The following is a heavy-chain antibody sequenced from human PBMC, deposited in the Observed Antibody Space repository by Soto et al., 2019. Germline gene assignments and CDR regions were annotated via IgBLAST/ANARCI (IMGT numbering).Heavy chain of an antibody. Sequence: SETLSLTCTVSGGSISSYYWSWIRQPPGKGLEWIGYIYYSGSTNYNPSLKSRVTISVDTSKNQFSLKLSSVTAADTAVYYCARGVTTGNYYGMDVWGQGTTVTVSS. V-gene: IGHV4-59*01. CDR2: IYYSGST. D-gene: IGHD4-4*01. CDR1: GGSISSYY. CDR3: ARGVTTGNYYGMDV. J-gene: IGHJ6*02.